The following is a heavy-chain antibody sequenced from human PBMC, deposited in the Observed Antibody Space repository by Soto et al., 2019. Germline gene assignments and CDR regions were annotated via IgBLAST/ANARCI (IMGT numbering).Heavy chain of an antibody. CDR2: INTHNGNT. V-gene: IGHV1-18*01. CDR3: TREGSAPYYYYGMDA. Sequence: QGLEWLGWINTHNGNTNYAQNLQGRVIMTADTSTSTAYMELRSLRSDDTAIYYCTREGSAPYYYYGMDAWGQGTTVTV. J-gene: IGHJ6*02. D-gene: IGHD3-10*01.